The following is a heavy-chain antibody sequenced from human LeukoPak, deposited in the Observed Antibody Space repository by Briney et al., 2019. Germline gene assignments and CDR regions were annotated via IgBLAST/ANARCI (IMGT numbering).Heavy chain of an antibody. CDR3: ARTWGPLTIFRFDP. V-gene: IGHV4-59*01. J-gene: IGHJ5*02. Sequence: PSETLSLTCTVSGGSISSYYWSWIRQPPGKGLEWIGYIYYSGSTNYNPSLKSRVTISVDTSKNQFSLKLSSVTAADTAVYYCARTWGPLTIFRFDPWGQGTLVTVSS. CDR2: IYYSGST. CDR1: GGSISSYY. D-gene: IGHD3-3*01.